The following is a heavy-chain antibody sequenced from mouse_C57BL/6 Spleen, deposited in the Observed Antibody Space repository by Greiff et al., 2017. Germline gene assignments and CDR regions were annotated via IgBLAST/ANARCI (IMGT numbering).Heavy chain of an antibody. Sequence: KLSCKATGYTFTGYWIQWAKLRPGHGLEWIGESLPGSGSTNYSEKFKGKATFTAETSSNTAYMQLSSLTTEDSAIYYCARGDNYGYFDVWGTGTTVTVSS. CDR1: GYTFTGYW. CDR2: SLPGSGST. D-gene: IGHD2-13*01. V-gene: IGHV1-9*01. J-gene: IGHJ1*03. CDR3: ARGDNYGYFDV.